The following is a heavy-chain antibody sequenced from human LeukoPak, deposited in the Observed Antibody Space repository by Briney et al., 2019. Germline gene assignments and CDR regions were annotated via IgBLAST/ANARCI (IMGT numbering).Heavy chain of an antibody. V-gene: IGHV3-30*18. CDR3: AKDRYSSGWYSDFDY. Sequence: GGSLRLSCAASGFTFSNYAMHWVRQAPGKGLEWVAVISDDGSNKYYGDSVKGRFTISRENSKNTVYLQMNSLRAEDTAVYYCAKDRYSSGWYSDFDYWGQGTLVTVSS. D-gene: IGHD6-19*01. CDR1: GFTFSNYA. J-gene: IGHJ4*02. CDR2: ISDDGSNK.